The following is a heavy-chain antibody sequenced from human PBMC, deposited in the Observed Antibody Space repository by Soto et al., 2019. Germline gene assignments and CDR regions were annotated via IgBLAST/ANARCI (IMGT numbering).Heavy chain of an antibody. Sequence: GGSLRLSCAASGFTFSSYSMNWVRQAPGKGLEWVSYISSSSSTIYYADSVKGRFTISRDNAKNSLYLQMNSLRAEDTAVYYCAREGNWNYVDVDYWGQGTLVTVSS. J-gene: IGHJ4*02. V-gene: IGHV3-48*01. CDR1: GFTFSSYS. CDR3: AREGNWNYVDVDY. D-gene: IGHD1-7*01. CDR2: ISSSSSTI.